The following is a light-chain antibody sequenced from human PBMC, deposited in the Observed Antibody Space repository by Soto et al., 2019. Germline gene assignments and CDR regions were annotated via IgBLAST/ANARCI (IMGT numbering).Light chain of an antibody. Sequence: EIVLTQSPGTLSLSPGERATLSCRASQSVSSSYLAWYQQKPGQAPRLLIYGASSRATGIPDRFIGSGSGPDFTLTIRRLGPEDFPVYYCQQFGSSALFTFGPGTKVDVK. CDR3: QQFGSSALFT. J-gene: IGKJ3*01. CDR2: GAS. CDR1: QSVSSSY. V-gene: IGKV3-20*01.